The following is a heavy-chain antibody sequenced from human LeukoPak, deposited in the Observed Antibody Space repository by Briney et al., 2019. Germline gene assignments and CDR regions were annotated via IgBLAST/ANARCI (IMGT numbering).Heavy chain of an antibody. CDR1: GFNFDDYA. J-gene: IGHJ6*03. CDR3: AKSGIFQGYYFYYMDV. Sequence: YPGGSLRLSCAASGFNFDDYAMHWVRQAPGKGLEWVSGISWNSDKIGYADSVKGRFTISRDNAKKSLYLQMNSPRPEDTALYYCAKSGIFQGYYFYYMDVWGKGTTVTISS. V-gene: IGHV3-9*01. D-gene: IGHD2-15*01. CDR2: ISWNSDKI.